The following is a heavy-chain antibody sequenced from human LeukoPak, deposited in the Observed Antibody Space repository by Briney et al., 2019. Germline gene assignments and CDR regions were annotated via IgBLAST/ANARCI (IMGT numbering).Heavy chain of an antibody. CDR3: ARDRASHFDF. CDR1: GFTFTDYW. D-gene: IGHD2-2*01. Sequence: GGSLRLSCAASGFTFTDYWMHWVRQAPGKGLVWVSGIKSDGSAATYAGSVKGRFTISRDNAKNPLYLQMNRLRAEDTAVYYCARDRASHFDFWGQGTVVTVSS. CDR2: IKSDGSAA. V-gene: IGHV3-74*01. J-gene: IGHJ4*02.